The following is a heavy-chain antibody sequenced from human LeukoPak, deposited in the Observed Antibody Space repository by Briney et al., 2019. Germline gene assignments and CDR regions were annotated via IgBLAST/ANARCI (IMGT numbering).Heavy chain of an antibody. CDR2: IDPSGSYT. CDR1: GYSFTSYW. V-gene: IGHV5-10-1*01. Sequence: GESLRISCKGSGYSFTSYWISWVRQMPGKGLEWMGRIDPSGSYTNYSPSFQGHVTISADKSISTAYLQWSSLKASDTAMYYCARHGVVVTATQTNWFDPWGQGTLVTVSS. J-gene: IGHJ5*02. CDR3: ARHGVVVTATQTNWFDP. D-gene: IGHD2-21*02.